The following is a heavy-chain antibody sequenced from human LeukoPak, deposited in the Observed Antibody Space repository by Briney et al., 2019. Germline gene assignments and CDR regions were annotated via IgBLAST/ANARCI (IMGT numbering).Heavy chain of an antibody. Sequence: PSETLSLTCTVSGGSISSYYWSWIRQPPGKGPEWIGYIYYSGSTNYNPSLKSRVTISVDTSKNQFSLKLSSVTAADTAVYYCARGPDLDYYDSSGYYLGAFDIWGQGTMVTVSS. CDR1: GGSISSYY. V-gene: IGHV4-59*01. CDR2: IYYSGST. J-gene: IGHJ3*02. CDR3: ARGPDLDYYDSSGYYLGAFDI. D-gene: IGHD3-22*01.